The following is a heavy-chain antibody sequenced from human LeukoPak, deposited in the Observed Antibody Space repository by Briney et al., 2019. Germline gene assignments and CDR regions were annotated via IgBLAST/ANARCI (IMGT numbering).Heavy chain of an antibody. CDR1: GYTFTGYY. J-gene: IGHJ4*02. Sequence: ASVKVSCKASGYTFTGYYMHWVRQAPGQGLEWMGWINPNSGGTNYAQKFQGRVTMTRDTSISTAYMELSRLRSDDTAVYYCARDRGSGYDFSGFELCFDYWGQGTLVTVSS. V-gene: IGHV1-2*02. D-gene: IGHD5-12*01. CDR3: ARDRGSGYDFSGFELCFDY. CDR2: INPNSGGT.